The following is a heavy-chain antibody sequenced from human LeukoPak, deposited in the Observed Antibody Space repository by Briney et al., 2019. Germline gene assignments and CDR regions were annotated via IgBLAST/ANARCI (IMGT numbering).Heavy chain of an antibody. Sequence: SGTLSLTCTVSGGSISSSSNYWGWIRQPPGKGLGWVGAIYYSGSTYYNPSLQSRVTISVDTSKNQFSLKLSSVTAADTAVYYCARDFSSASYTYFYYYMDVWGKGTTVTVSS. J-gene: IGHJ6*03. V-gene: IGHV4-39*07. CDR1: GGSISSSSNY. CDR2: IYYSGST. CDR3: ARDFSSASYTYFYYYMDV. D-gene: IGHD2-2*01.